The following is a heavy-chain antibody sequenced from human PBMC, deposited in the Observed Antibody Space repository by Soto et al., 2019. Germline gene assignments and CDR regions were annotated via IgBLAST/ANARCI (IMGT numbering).Heavy chain of an antibody. CDR3: AREYCSGGSCYSGINWFDP. CDR2: INPNSGGT. CDR1: GYTFTGYY. J-gene: IGHJ5*02. V-gene: IGHV1-2*04. D-gene: IGHD2-15*01. Sequence: QVQLVQSGAEVKKPGASVKVSCKASGYTFTGYYMHWVRQAPGQGLEWMGWINPNSGGTNYAQKFQGWVTMTRDTSISTAYMELSRLRSDDTAVYYCAREYCSGGSCYSGINWFDPWGQGTLVTVSS.